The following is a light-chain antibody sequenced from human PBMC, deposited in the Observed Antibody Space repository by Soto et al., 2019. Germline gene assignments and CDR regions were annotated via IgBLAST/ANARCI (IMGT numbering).Light chain of an antibody. CDR1: QGISSY. J-gene: IGKJ4*01. Sequence: DIQLTQSPSFLSASVGDRVTITCRASQGISSYLAWYQQKPGKAPKLLIYAASTLQSGVPSRFSGSGSGTAFTLTISSLQPEDFATYYCQQSYSTPLTFGGGTKVDIK. V-gene: IGKV1-39*01. CDR2: AAS. CDR3: QQSYSTPLT.